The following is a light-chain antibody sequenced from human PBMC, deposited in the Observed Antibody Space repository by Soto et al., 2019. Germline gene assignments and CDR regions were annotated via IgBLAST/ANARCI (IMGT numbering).Light chain of an antibody. CDR2: AAS. J-gene: IGKJ3*01. V-gene: IGKV1-27*01. CDR3: QKYSSAPFT. CDR1: QGIRNY. Sequence: DIQMTQSPSSLSASVGDRVTITCRASQGIRNYLAWYQQRPGKVPKLLIYAASTLQSGVPSRFSGSGSGTDFTLTISSLHPADVAAYYCQKYSSAPFTFGPGTKVDIK.